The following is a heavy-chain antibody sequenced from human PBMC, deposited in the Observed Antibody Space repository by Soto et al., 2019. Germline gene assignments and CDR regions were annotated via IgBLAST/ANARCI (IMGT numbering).Heavy chain of an antibody. CDR2: IYPGDSDT. CDR1: GYTLTTYW. D-gene: IGHD3-22*01. CDR3: GRLDSSYYFDY. V-gene: IGHV5-51*01. J-gene: IGHJ4*02. Sequence: VESVKISCNGSGYTLTTYWIGWVRQMPGKGLEWMGIIYPGDSDTTYSPSFQGQVTISADKSISTAYLQWNSLKASDSAMYYCGRLDSSYYFDYWGQGTLVTVSS.